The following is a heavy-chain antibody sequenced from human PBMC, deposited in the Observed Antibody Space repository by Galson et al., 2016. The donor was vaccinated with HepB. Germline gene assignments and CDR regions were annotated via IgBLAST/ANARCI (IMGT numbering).Heavy chain of an antibody. CDR3: ATSSSSASEF. CDR2: IYYSGTT. V-gene: IGHV4-59*01. D-gene: IGHD6-6*01. CDR1: RGSLSGFY. Sequence: SETLSLTCSVTRGSLSGFYWNWIRQPPGKGLEWLGYIYYSGTTNFNPSLKSRITMSVDTSKKQVSLNMISVTAADTAVYYRATSSSSASEFWGQGILVTVSS. J-gene: IGHJ4*02.